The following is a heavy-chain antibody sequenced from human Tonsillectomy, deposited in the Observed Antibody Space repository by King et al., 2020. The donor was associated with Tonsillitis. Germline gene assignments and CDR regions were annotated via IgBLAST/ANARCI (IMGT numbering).Heavy chain of an antibody. D-gene: IGHD3-16*01. Sequence: LQLQESGPGVVKPSETLSLTCIVSGGSTSSASYFWGWIRQTPGKGLEWIGSIHDNGTTYYNPSLKRRLTISVDMSNGQFSLSLSSVTAADTAIYYCGRSGPRVFGFIMGEFWGQGTLVAVSS. J-gene: IGHJ4*02. V-gene: IGHV4-39*01. CDR2: IHDNGTT. CDR3: GRSGPRVFGFIMGEF. CDR1: GGSTSSASYF.